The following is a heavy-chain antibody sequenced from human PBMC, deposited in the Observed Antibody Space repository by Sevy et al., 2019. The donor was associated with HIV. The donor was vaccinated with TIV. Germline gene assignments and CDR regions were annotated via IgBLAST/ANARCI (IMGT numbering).Heavy chain of an antibody. CDR1: GFTFNIFS. D-gene: IGHD5-12*01. V-gene: IGHV3-48*01. Sequence: GGSLRLSCAASGFTFNIFSINLVRQAPGKGLEWVSYISSSTICYADSVKGRFTISRDNAKNSLSLQMNSLRAEDTAVYYCAREGGYTDQGMDVWGQGTTVTVSS. CDR3: AREGGYTDQGMDV. CDR2: ISSSTI. J-gene: IGHJ6*02.